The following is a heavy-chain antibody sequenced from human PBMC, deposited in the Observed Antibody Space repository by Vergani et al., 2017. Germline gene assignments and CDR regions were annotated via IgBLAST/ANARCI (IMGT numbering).Heavy chain of an antibody. CDR3: ASGAGGGVITYY. Sequence: QVQLQESGPGLVKPSETLSLTCTVSGGSISSYYWSWIRQPPGKGLEWIGYIYYSGSTNYNPSLKSRVTISVDTSKNQFSLKLSSVTAADTAVYYCASGAGGGVITYYGGQGTLVTVSS. V-gene: IGHV4-59*01. CDR2: IYYSGST. CDR1: GGSISSYY. D-gene: IGHD3-10*01. J-gene: IGHJ4*02.